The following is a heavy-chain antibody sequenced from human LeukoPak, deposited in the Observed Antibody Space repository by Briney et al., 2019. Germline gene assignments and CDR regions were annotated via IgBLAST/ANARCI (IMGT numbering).Heavy chain of an antibody. V-gene: IGHV3-21*01. Sequence: PGGSLRLSCAASGFTFSSYSMNWVRQAPGKGLEWVSSISSSSYIYYADSVKGRFTISRDNAKNSLYLQMNSLRAEDTAVYYCARESGSDAFDIWGQGTMVTVSS. D-gene: IGHD3-3*01. CDR3: ARESGSDAFDI. CDR1: GFTFSSYS. CDR2: ISSSSYI. J-gene: IGHJ3*02.